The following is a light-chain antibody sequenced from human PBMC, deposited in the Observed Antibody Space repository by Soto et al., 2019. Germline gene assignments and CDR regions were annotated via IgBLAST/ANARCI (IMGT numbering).Light chain of an antibody. V-gene: IGKV1-9*01. CDR2: AAS. Sequence: DIPLTQSPSFLSASVGDRVTLTCRASQGISSFLAWYQQKPGKAPKLLIYAASTLQSGGPSKFSGSGSGTEFTLTISCLQPEDCATYYCQHRLSCPITFGQGTRLE. J-gene: IGKJ5*01. CDR1: QGISSF. CDR3: QHRLSCPIT.